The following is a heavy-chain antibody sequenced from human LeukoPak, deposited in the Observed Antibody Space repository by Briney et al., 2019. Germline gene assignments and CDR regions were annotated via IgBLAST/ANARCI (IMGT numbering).Heavy chain of an antibody. J-gene: IGHJ6*03. CDR2: ISAYNGNT. Sequence: ASVKVSCKASGYTFTSYVISWVRQAPGQGLEWMGWISAYNGNTNYAQKLQGRVTMTTDTSTSTAYMELRSLRSDDTAVYYCARDQPAAAIEAGYYYYMDVWGKGTTVTISS. CDR3: ARDQPAAAIEAGYYYYMDV. CDR1: GYTFTSYV. D-gene: IGHD2-2*01. V-gene: IGHV1-18*01.